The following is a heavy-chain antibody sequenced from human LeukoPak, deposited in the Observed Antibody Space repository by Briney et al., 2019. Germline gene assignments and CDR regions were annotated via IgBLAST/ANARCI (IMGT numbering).Heavy chain of an antibody. CDR3: ARVLDSNGYYLSPPDY. CDR1: SNTLTSYN. Sequence: ATVKVSCKASSNTLTSYNISWVRQAPGQGLEWMGWISTYNGNTNYAQKLQGRVTMTTDTSTSTAYMELRSLRSDDTAVYYCARVLDSNGYYLSPPDYWGQGTLVTVSS. CDR2: ISTYNGNT. V-gene: IGHV1-18*01. D-gene: IGHD3-22*01. J-gene: IGHJ4*02.